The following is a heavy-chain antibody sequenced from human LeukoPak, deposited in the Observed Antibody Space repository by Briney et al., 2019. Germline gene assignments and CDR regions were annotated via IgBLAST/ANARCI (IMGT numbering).Heavy chain of an antibody. CDR3: ATASSGLFY. J-gene: IGHJ4*02. V-gene: IGHV3-15*01. CDR1: GLTFSNAW. D-gene: IGHD3-16*01. CDR2: IKRKTDGETT. Sequence: PGGSLRLSCAASGLTFSNAWMSWVRQAPGEGLEWVGRIKRKTDGETTEYVAPVKGRFTISRDDSKNTLYLQMNSLKTEDTGVDYCATASSGLFYWGQGTLVTVSS.